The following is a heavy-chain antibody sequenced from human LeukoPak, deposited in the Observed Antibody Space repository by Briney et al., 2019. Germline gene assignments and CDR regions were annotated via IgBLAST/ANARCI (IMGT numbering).Heavy chain of an antibody. D-gene: IGHD3-22*01. V-gene: IGHV3-30*03. CDR2: ISHDGRNE. CDR1: GFTFSSYD. J-gene: IGHJ4*02. CDR3: AASYYYDSSGYYSPGY. Sequence: GGSLRLSCAASGFTFSSYDMHWVRQAPGKGLEWVAFISHDGRNEHYADSVKGRFTISRDTSKNTLYLQMKTLRVEDTAVYYCAASYYYDSSGYYSPGYWGQGTLVTVSS.